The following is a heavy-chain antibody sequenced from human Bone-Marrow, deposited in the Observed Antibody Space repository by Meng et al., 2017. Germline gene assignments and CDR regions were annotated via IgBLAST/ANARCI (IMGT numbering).Heavy chain of an antibody. J-gene: IGHJ5*02. CDR3: ARDCPSPFRWFDP. Sequence: LQEWGPGLVKASDTLSLTCTGSGRSISSSSYYGGWIRQPPGKGLVWSGSIYYSGSTYSNPSLKSRDTISVDTSKNQFSLKLSSVTAADTAVYYWARDCPSPFRWFDPWGQGTLVTVSS. V-gene: IGHV4-39*07. CDR1: GRSISSSSYY. CDR2: IYYSGST.